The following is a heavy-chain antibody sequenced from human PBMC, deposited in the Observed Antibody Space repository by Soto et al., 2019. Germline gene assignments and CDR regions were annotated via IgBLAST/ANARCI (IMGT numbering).Heavy chain of an antibody. CDR2: ISYDGSNK. J-gene: IGHJ3*02. CDR1: GFTFSSYG. Sequence: PGGSLRLSCAASGFTFSSYGMHWVRQAPGKGLEWVAVISYDGSNKYYADSVKGRFTISRDNSKNTLYLQMNSLRAEDTAVYYCAKAGDYYDSSGYYYGHDAFDIWGQGTMVTVSS. V-gene: IGHV3-30*18. CDR3: AKAGDYYDSSGYYYGHDAFDI. D-gene: IGHD3-22*01.